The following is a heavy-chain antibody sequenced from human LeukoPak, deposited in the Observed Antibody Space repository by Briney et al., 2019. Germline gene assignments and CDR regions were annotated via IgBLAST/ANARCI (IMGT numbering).Heavy chain of an antibody. Sequence: GGSLRLSCAASGFTFSDYYMSWIRQAPGKGLEWVSYISHSGRTMYYADSVKGRFTISRDNAKNSLYLQMSSLRAGDTAVYYCARDSIVRGNIGNDMDVWGKGTTVTVSS. V-gene: IGHV3-11*01. CDR3: ARDSIVRGNIGNDMDV. J-gene: IGHJ6*03. CDR1: GFTFSDYY. CDR2: ISHSGRTM. D-gene: IGHD2-8*01.